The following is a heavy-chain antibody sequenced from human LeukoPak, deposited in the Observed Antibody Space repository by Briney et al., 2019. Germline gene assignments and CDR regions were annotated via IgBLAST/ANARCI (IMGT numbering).Heavy chain of an antibody. CDR1: GGSIATSSYY. J-gene: IGHJ4*02. CDR2: VIDSGGT. CDR3: ARGYSSSWNYFDY. V-gene: IGHV4-61*05. D-gene: IGHD6-13*01. Sequence: PSETLSLTCIVSGGSIATSSYYWGWIRQPPGKGLEWIGYVIDSGGTNYNPSLKSRVTISVDTSKKQFSLKLSSVTAADTAVYYCARGYSSSWNYFDYWGQGTLVTVSS.